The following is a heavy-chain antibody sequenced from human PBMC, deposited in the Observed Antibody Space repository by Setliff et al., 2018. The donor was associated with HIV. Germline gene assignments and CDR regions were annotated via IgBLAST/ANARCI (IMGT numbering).Heavy chain of an antibody. CDR2: MNPKSGNT. J-gene: IGHJ3*02. V-gene: IGHV1-8*02. Sequence: ASVKVSCKASGGTFSSYDINWVRQASGQGLEWMGWMNPKSGNTGYAQKFQGRVAMTRDTSTSTVYMELSSLRSEDTAIYYCARDPSYSPYYDFWSGYYPHDALDIWGQGTMVTVSS. CDR1: GGTFSSYD. D-gene: IGHD3-3*01. CDR3: ARDPSYSPYYDFWSGYYPHDALDI.